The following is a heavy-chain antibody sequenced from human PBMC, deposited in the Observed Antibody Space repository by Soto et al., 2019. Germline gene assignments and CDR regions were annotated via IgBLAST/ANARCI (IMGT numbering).Heavy chain of an antibody. D-gene: IGHD6-6*01. Sequence: PSETLSLTCTVSGGSITTSSHYWGWIRQSPGKGLECIGNIYYYGNTYYNPSLKCLVTISLVTSKNQIFLWLTSVTDADSAVYYCARSSIEPRVFMYPFDFWGQGTRVT. CDR1: GGSITTSSHY. CDR2: IYYYGNT. V-gene: IGHV4-39*01. J-gene: IGHJ4*02. CDR3: ARSSIEPRVFMYPFDF.